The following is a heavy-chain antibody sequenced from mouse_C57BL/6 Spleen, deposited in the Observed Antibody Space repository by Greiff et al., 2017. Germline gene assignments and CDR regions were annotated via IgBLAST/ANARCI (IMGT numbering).Heavy chain of an antibody. V-gene: IGHV5-9-1*02. J-gene: IGHJ4*01. CDR2: ISSGGDYI. Sequence: VQLKESGEGLVKPGGSLKLSCAASGFTFSSYAMSWVRQTPEKRLEWVAYISSGGDYIYYADTVKGRFTISRDNARNTLYLQMSSLKSEDTAMYYCTRDTVVAPYAMDYWGQGTSVTVSS. D-gene: IGHD1-1*01. CDR1: GFTFSSYA. CDR3: TRDTVVAPYAMDY.